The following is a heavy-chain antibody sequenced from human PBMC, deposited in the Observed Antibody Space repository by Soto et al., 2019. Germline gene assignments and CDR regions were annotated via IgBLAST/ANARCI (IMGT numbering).Heavy chain of an antibody. Sequence: QVQLVQSGAEVKKPGASVRVSCKASGYKFTNHGISWVRQAPGQGLEWMGWISAYDVNTNYAQQLQGRVTMTTDTSTSTPYMAVRSLRSYDTSVYYCARHGSSYYSAHYFYGMEVCVLGTTVTVSS. D-gene: IGHD3-10*01. V-gene: IGHV1-18*01. CDR3: ARHGSSYYSAHYFYGMEV. CDR2: ISAYDVNT. J-gene: IGHJ6*02. CDR1: GYKFTNHG.